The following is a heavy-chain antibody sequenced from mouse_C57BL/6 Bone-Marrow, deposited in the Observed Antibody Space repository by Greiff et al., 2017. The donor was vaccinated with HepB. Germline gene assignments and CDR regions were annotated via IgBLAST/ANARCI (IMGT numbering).Heavy chain of an antibody. CDR1: GYSITSDY. CDR2: ISYSGST. Sequence: VQLQQSGPGLAKPSQTLSLTCSVTGYSITSDYWNWIRKFPGNKLEYMGYISYSGSTYYNPSLKSRISITRDTSKNQYYLQLNSVTTEDTATCYCARWGSSYGRIDYYAMDDWGQGTSVTVSS. CDR3: ARWGSSYGRIDYYAMDD. D-gene: IGHD1-1*01. V-gene: IGHV3-8*01. J-gene: IGHJ4*01.